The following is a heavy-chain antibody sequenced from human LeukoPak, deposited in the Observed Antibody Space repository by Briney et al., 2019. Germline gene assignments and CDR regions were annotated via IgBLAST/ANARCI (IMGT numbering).Heavy chain of an antibody. J-gene: IGHJ4*02. D-gene: IGHD3-16*01. V-gene: IGHV4-31*02. CDR2: IYYSRST. CDR3: ARVGGMSVTDY. Sequence: WXWVRXXXXKGXEWIGYIYYSRSTYYNPSLKSRVTISVDTSKNQFSLKLSSVTAADTAVYYCARVGGMSVTDYWGQGTLVTVSS.